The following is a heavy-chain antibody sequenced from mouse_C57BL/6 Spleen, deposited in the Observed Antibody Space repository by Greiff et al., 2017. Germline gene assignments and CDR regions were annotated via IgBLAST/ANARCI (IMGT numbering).Heavy chain of an antibody. CDR3: ARSNYGSTWFAY. D-gene: IGHD1-1*01. CDR1: GYTFTSYG. V-gene: IGHV1-72*01. J-gene: IGHJ3*01. Sequence: VQLQQSGAELARPGASVKLSCKASGYTFTSYGISWVKQRTGQGLEWIGRIDPNSGGTKYNEKFKSKATLTVDKPSSTAYMQLSSLTSEDSAVYYCARSNYGSTWFAYWGQGTLVTVSA. CDR2: IDPNSGGT.